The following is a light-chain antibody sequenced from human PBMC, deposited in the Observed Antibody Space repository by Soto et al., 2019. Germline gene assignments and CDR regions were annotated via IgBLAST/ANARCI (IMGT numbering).Light chain of an antibody. Sequence: QSVLTQPPSASGTPGQRVTISCSGSRSSIGSNSVYWYQLLPGTAPKLLIYDNNKRPSGIPDRFSGSKSATSATLGITGLQTGNEADYYCGTWDSSLSVVLFGGGTKLTVL. J-gene: IGLJ2*01. V-gene: IGLV1-51*01. CDR1: RSSIGSNS. CDR3: GTWDSSLSVVL. CDR2: DNN.